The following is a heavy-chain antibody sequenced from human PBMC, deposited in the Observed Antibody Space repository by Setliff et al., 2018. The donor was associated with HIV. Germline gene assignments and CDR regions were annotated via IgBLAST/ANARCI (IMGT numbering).Heavy chain of an antibody. J-gene: IGHJ4*02. CDR3: ARGIVWYNIRPFDF. CDR1: GYTFTNFG. Sequence: ASVKVSCKASGYTFTNFGISWVRQAPGQGLEWMGWISAYNGNTDYVQKFQGRVIMTTDTATSTAYMELRSLRSEDTAVYYCARGIVWYNIRPFDFWAQGTLVTVSS. V-gene: IGHV1-18*01. CDR2: ISAYNGNT. D-gene: IGHD1-20*01.